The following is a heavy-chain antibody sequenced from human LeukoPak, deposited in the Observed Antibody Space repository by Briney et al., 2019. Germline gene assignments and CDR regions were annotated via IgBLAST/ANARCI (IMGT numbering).Heavy chain of an antibody. J-gene: IGHJ6*02. CDR2: IVVGSGNT. CDR3: AAARPYGSYYYYYGMDV. Sequence: ASVKVSCKASGFTFTSSAVQWVRQARGQRLEWIGWIVVGSGNTNYAQKFQERVTITRDMSTSTAYMELSSLRSEATAVYYCAAARPYGSYYYYYGMDVWGQGTTVTVSS. D-gene: IGHD2-8*01. CDR1: GFTFTSSA. V-gene: IGHV1-58*01.